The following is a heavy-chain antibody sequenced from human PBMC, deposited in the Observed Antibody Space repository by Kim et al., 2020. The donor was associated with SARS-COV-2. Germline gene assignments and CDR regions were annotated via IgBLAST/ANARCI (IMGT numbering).Heavy chain of an antibody. V-gene: IGHV5-51*01. D-gene: IGHD2-15*01. CDR2: PVYSYT. CDR3: ARIGDY. J-gene: IGHJ4*02. Sequence: PVYSYTRYSPSFHGQVTISADKSISTAYLQWSSLKASDTAMYYCARIGDYWGQGTLVTVSS.